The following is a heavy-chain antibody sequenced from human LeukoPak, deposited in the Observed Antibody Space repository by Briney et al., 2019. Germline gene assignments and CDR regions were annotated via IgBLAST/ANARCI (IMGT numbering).Heavy chain of an antibody. CDR2: INSDGSST. Sequence: GGSLRLSCAASGFTFSSYWMHWVRQAPGKGLVWVSRINSDGSSTSYADSVKGRFTISRDNAKNTPYLQMNSLRAEDTAVYYCAKDPRAPAIAAAGREDYWGQGTLVTVSS. D-gene: IGHD6-13*01. CDR1: GFTFSSYW. J-gene: IGHJ4*02. CDR3: AKDPRAPAIAAAGREDY. V-gene: IGHV3-74*01.